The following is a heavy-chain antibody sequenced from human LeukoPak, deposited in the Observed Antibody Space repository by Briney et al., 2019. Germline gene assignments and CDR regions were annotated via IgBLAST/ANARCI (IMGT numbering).Heavy chain of an antibody. CDR1: GFAFSASA. CDR2: IRTKSNNYAT. V-gene: IGHV3-73*01. J-gene: IGHJ4*02. Sequence: GGSLKLSCAASGFAFSASAIHWVRQASGKGLEWVGRIRTKSNNYATTYGASVRGRFTISRDDSKNTASLHMSSVKTEDTAMYFCTSYDNAGNYYYNYWGRGILVTVSS. CDR3: TSYDNAGNYYYNY. D-gene: IGHD3-22*01.